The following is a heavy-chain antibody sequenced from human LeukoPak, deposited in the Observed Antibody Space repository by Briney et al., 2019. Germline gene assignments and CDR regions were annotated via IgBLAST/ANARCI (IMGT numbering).Heavy chain of an antibody. J-gene: IGHJ4*02. CDR3: ARRLAAGATGGYFDS. D-gene: IGHD6-13*01. CDR2: IYPGDSDT. Sequence: PGESLKISCKGSGYSFTSYWIGWVRQMPGKGLEWMGIIYPGDSDTRYSPSFQGQVTISADKSISTAYLQWSSLKASDTAMYYCARRLAAGATGGYFDSWGQGTLVTVSS. V-gene: IGHV5-51*01. CDR1: GYSFTSYW.